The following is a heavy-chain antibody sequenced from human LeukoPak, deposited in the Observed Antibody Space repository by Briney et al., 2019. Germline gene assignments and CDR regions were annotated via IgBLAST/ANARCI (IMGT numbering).Heavy chain of an antibody. Sequence: GGSLRLSCAASGFTFDDYAMHWVRQAPGKGLEWVSGISWNSGSIGYADSVKGRFTISRDNAKNSLHLQMNSLRAEDTALYYCAKGITIFGVVIVDAFDIWGQGTMVTVSS. CDR1: GFTFDDYA. V-gene: IGHV3-9*01. D-gene: IGHD3-3*01. J-gene: IGHJ3*02. CDR3: AKGITIFGVVIVDAFDI. CDR2: ISWNSGSI.